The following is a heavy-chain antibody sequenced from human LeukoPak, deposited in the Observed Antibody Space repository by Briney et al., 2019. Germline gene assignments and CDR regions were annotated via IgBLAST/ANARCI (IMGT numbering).Heavy chain of an antibody. CDR3: ARLTLGYGSGSYYRRYYFDY. D-gene: IGHD3-10*01. CDR1: GGSISSYY. J-gene: IGHJ4*02. Sequence: SETLSLTCTVSGGSISSYYWSWIRQPPGKGLEWIGYIYYSGSTYYNPSLKSRVTISVDTSKNQFSLKLSSVTAADTAVYYCARLTLGYGSGSYYRRYYFDYWGQGTLVTVSS. CDR2: IYYSGST. V-gene: IGHV4-59*12.